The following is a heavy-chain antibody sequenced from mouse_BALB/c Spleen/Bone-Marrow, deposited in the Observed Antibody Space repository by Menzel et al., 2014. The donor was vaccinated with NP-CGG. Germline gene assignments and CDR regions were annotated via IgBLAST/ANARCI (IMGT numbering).Heavy chain of an antibody. J-gene: IGHJ1*01. CDR2: IRNKANGYTT. Sequence: VNVVESGGGLVQPGGSLRLSCATSGFTFTDYYMSWVRQPPGKALEWLGFIRNKANGYTTEYSTSMKGRFTISRDNSQSILYLQMNSLRAEDSATYYCARDRNFGSSWYFDVWGAGTTVTVSS. CDR1: GFTFTDYY. V-gene: IGHV7-3*02. D-gene: IGHD1-1*01. CDR3: ARDRNFGSSWYFDV.